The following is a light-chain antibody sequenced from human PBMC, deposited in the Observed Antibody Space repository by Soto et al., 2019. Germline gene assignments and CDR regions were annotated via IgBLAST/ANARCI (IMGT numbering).Light chain of an antibody. J-gene: IGKJ1*01. CDR3: QQSYSTPRT. CDR2: AAS. V-gene: IGKV1-39*01. Sequence: DIQMTHSPSSLSASVGDRVTITCRASQSIRNYLNWYQQKPGKAPKLLMYAASSLQSGVPSRFSGSGSGTDFTLTISSLQPEDFATYYCQQSYSTPRTFGQGTKVEIK. CDR1: QSIRNY.